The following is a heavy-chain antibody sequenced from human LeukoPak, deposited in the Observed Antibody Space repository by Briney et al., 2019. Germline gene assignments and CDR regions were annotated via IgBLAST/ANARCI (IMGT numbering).Heavy chain of an antibody. CDR2: IIPILGIA. J-gene: IGHJ3*02. CDR3: ARDRVDTAMVYAFDI. D-gene: IGHD5-18*01. CDR1: GGTFSSYA. Sequence: GASVKVSCKASGGTFSSYAISWVRQAPGQGLEWMGRIIPILGIANYAQKFQGRVTITADKSTSTAYMELSSLRSEDTAVYYCARDRVDTAMVYAFDIWGQGTMVTVSS. V-gene: IGHV1-69*04.